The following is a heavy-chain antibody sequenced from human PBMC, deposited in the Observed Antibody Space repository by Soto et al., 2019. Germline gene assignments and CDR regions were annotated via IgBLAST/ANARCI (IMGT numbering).Heavy chain of an antibody. CDR1: GGTFSSYA. D-gene: IGHD1-1*01. V-gene: IGHV1-69*12. J-gene: IGHJ6*02. Sequence: QVQLVQSGAEVKKPGSSVKVSCKASGGTFSSYAISWVRQAPGQGLEWMGGIIPIFGTANYAQKFKGRVTITADETTRTAYMELSSLLTEDTAVYYCARDSHERYSGIDDEYSCHGMDVWGQGTTVTVSS. CDR3: ARDSHERYSGIDDEYSCHGMDV. CDR2: IIPIFGTA.